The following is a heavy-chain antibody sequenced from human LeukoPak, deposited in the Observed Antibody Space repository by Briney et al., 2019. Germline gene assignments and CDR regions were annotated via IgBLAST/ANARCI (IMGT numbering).Heavy chain of an antibody. CDR3: ARRKDTAMAPFDY. D-gene: IGHD5-18*01. CDR2: ISGSGGST. V-gene: IGHV3-23*01. J-gene: IGHJ4*02. CDR1: GFTFSSYA. Sequence: GGSLRLCCAVSGFTFSSYAMSWVRQAPGKGLEWVSAISGSGGSTYYADSVKGRFTISRDNSKNTLYLQMNSLRAEDTAVYYCARRKDTAMAPFDYWGQGTLVTVSS.